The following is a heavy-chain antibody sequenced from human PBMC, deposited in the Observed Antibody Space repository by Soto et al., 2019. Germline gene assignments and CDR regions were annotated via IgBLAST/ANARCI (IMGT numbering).Heavy chain of an antibody. CDR1: GYTFTSYD. Sequence: QVQLVQSGAEVKKPGASVKVSCKASGYTFTSYDINWVRQATGQGLEWMGWMNPNSGNTGYAQKFQGRVTMTRNTSVRTAYMELSSLRCEGAAVWYCASEKGCGSYLDYCGQGTLVTVSS. V-gene: IGHV1-8*01. J-gene: IGHJ4*02. CDR2: MNPNSGNT. CDR3: ASEKGCGSYLDY. D-gene: IGHD1-26*01.